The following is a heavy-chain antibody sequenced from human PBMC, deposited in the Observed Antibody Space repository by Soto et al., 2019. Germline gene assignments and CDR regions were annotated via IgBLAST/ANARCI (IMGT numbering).Heavy chain of an antibody. Sequence: QVQLVESGGGVVQPGRSLRLSCAASGFTFSSYGMHWVRQAPGKGLEWVAVISYDGSNKYYEDSVKGRFTISRDTAVYYCAKDRARYCGGGSCYSIFDYWGQGTLVTVSS. J-gene: IGHJ4*02. V-gene: IGHV3-30*03. CDR2: ISYDGSNK. D-gene: IGHD2-15*01. CDR1: GFTFSSYG. CDR3: DY.